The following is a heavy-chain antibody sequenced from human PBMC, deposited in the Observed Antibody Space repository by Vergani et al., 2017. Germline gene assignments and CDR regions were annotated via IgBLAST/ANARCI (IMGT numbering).Heavy chain of an antibody. J-gene: IGHJ3*02. V-gene: IGHV3-11*04. CDR3: ARDLSGGYLRAFHI. Sequence: QVQLVESGGGLVKPGGSLRLSCAASGFTFSDYYMSWIRQAPGKGLEWVSYISSSGGSTYYADSVKGRFTISRDNSKNTLYLQMNSLRAEDTAVYYCARDLSGGYLRAFHIWGQGTMVTVSS. CDR1: GFTFSDYY. CDR2: ISSSGGST. D-gene: IGHD3-10*01.